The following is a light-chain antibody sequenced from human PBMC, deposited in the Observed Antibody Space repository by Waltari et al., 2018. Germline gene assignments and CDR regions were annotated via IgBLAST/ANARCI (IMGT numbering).Light chain of an antibody. CDR2: TTS. V-gene: IGKV1-12*01. CDR1: QGVNTW. Sequence: DIQMTQSPSSVSASVGDRVTITCRASQGVNTWLAWYQQKPGKAPKLLIYTTSTLQTGVTSRFSGSGSGTDFTLTISSLQPEDFATYYCQQANSSPLTFGQGTKVEV. CDR3: QQANSSPLT. J-gene: IGKJ1*01.